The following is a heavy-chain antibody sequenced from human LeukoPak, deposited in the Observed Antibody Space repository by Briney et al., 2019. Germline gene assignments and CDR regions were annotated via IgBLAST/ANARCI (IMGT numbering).Heavy chain of an antibody. J-gene: IGHJ3*02. CDR3: ARQQHYYDSSGYYYDAFDI. D-gene: IGHD3-22*01. CDR2: IYYSGST. Sequence: SETLSLTCTVSGGSISSSSYYWGWIRQPPGKGLEWIGSIYYSGSTYYNPSLKSRVTISVGTSKNQFSLKLSSVTAADTAVYYCARQQHYYDSSGYYYDAFDIWGQGTMITVSS. V-gene: IGHV4-39*01. CDR1: GGSISSSSYY.